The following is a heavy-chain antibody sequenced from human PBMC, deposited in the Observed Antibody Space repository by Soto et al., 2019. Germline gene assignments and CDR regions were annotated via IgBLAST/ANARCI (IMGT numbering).Heavy chain of an antibody. CDR1: GFSLSTSGVG. Sequence: SGPTLVNPTQTLTLTCTFSGFSLSTSGVGVGWIRQPPGKALEWLALIYWNDDKRYSPSLKSRLTITKDTSKNQVVLTMTNMDPVDTATYYCAHRQASSWYYYDSSGYYNWFDPWGQRTLVTVSS. D-gene: IGHD3-22*01. CDR3: AHRQASSWYYYDSSGYYNWFDP. CDR2: IYWNDDK. J-gene: IGHJ5*02. V-gene: IGHV2-5*01.